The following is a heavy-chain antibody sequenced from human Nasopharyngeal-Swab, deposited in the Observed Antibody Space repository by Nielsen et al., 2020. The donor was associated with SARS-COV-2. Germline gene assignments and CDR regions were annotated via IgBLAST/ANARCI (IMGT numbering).Heavy chain of an antibody. J-gene: IGHJ4*02. D-gene: IGHD3-22*01. CDR1: GFTFRDYY. Sequence: GESLKISSAASGFTFRDYYMSWIRQAPGKGEEWVAYISGSGYTNYYGDAMNGRFTISRDNGRNSVSLQMNDLRADDTAVYYCARFYDSKGGPDYWGQGTLVTVSS. CDR2: ISGSGYTN. V-gene: IGHV3-11*01. CDR3: ARFYDSKGGPDY.